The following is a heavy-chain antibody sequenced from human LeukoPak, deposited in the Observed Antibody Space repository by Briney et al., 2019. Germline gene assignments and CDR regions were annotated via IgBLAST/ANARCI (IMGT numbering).Heavy chain of an antibody. Sequence: SVKVSCKASACTSTNYNLNWERQAPGQGFEWMGSIIPSFGAPAYAQKFEDRITLTADKSTGRVYMELSRLRSDDTDFYDRARGSKYFYAWGSYPADYWGQGSLVSVSS. V-gene: IGHV1-69*06. D-gene: IGHD3-16*01. CDR3: ARGSKYFYAWGSYPADY. CDR2: IIPSFGAP. J-gene: IGHJ4*02. CDR1: ACTSTNYN.